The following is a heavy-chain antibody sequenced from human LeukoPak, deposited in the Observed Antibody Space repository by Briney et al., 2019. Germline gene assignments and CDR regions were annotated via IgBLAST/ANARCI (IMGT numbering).Heavy chain of an antibody. CDR2: IYHSGNT. D-gene: IGHD2-15*01. CDR1: GGSISSGGYS. Sequence: SETLSLTCAVSGGSISSGGYSWSWIRQPPGKGLEWIGYIYHSGNTYYKPSLKSRVSISVDTSKNQFSLNLTSVTAADTAVYYCARSGVVAATRGRFDPWGQGTLAIVSS. V-gene: IGHV4-30-2*05. CDR3: ARSGVVAATRGRFDP. J-gene: IGHJ5*02.